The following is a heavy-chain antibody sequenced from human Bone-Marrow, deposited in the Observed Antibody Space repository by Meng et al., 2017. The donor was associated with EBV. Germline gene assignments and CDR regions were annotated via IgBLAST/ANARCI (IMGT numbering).Heavy chain of an antibody. CDR3: ARVGASDYHFDY. V-gene: IGHV4-4*02. CDR1: GGSISNSHW. D-gene: IGHD4-17*01. CDR2: IYYSGST. J-gene: IGHJ4*02. Sequence: QVQLQESGPGLVKASGXLSLTCAVSGGSISNSHWWSWVRQPPGKGLEWIGSIYYSGSTYYNPSLKSRVTISVDTSKNQFSLKLSSVTAADTAVYYCARVGASDYHFDYWGQGTLVTVSS.